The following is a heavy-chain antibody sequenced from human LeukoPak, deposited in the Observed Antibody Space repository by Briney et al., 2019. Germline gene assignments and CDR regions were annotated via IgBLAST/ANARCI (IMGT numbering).Heavy chain of an antibody. CDR3: ARLYTSTTERLDH. D-gene: IGHD1-1*01. V-gene: IGHV5-51*01. J-gene: IGHJ5*02. CDR2: IYPGDSDT. Sequence: GESLKISCKGFGYTFTSSWIGWVRQMPGKGLEWMGIIYPGDSDTRYSPSFQGQVTISADKSISTAYLQWSSLKTSDTAMYYCARLYTSTTERLDHWGQGTLVTVSS. CDR1: GYTFTSSW.